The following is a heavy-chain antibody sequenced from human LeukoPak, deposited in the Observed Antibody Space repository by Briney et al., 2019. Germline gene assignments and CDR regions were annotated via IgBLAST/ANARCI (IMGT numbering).Heavy chain of an antibody. CDR3: ARVGYTGTWYSSPPFDY. V-gene: IGHV3-66*01. D-gene: IGHD6-13*01. Sequence: GGSLRLSCAVSGFTVSSNYMSWVRQPPGKGLEWVSIIYSGGSTYYADSVKGRFTISRDNSKNTLYLQVNSLRAEDTAVYYCARVGYTGTWYSSPPFDYWGQGTLVTVSS. CDR2: IYSGGST. J-gene: IGHJ4*02. CDR1: GFTVSSNY.